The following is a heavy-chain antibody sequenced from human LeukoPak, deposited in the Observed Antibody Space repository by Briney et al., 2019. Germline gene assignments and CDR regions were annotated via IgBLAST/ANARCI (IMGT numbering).Heavy chain of an antibody. Sequence: WGSLRLSCAASGCTFSSYAMSWVRQAPGKGLQEGSGISGSGGSTYYADSVKGRFTISRDNSKNTLFLQMNSLRAEDTAVYYCAISGGYWAWAHWGQGTLVTVSS. V-gene: IGHV3-23*01. J-gene: IGHJ4*02. CDR2: ISGSGGST. CDR1: GCTFSSYA. D-gene: IGHD1-26*01. CDR3: AISGGYWAWAH.